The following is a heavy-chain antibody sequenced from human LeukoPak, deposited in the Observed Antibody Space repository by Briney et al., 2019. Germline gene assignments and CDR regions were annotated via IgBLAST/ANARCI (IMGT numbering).Heavy chain of an antibody. D-gene: IGHD2-2*01. CDR2: IYISGAT. Sequence: KPSETLSLTCPVTGGSISDYYWSWIRQPAGKGLEWIGRIYISGATNYNPSLKSRVTISVDESKNQVSLKLSSVTAADTAVYYCAGGGYCTSTSCHGIDHWGQGTLVTVSS. CDR1: GGSISDYY. CDR3: AGGGYCTSTSCHGIDH. V-gene: IGHV4-4*07. J-gene: IGHJ4*02.